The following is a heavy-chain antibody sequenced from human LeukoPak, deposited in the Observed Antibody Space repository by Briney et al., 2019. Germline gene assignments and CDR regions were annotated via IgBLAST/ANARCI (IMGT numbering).Heavy chain of an antibody. D-gene: IGHD3-22*01. CDR3: ASVLGPLYDSSVDY. J-gene: IGHJ4*02. CDR1: GISVNNYY. Sequence: GGSLRLSCVVSGISVNNYYMSWVRQGPGKGLERVSIIYSGGSTYYAGSVKGRFTISKDSSKNTVYLQMNTLRADDTAVYYCASVLGPLYDSSVDYWGQGTLVTVSS. V-gene: IGHV3-66*01. CDR2: IYSGGST.